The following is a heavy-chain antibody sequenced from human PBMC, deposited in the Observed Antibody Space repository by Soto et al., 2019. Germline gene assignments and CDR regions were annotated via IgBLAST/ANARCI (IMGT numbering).Heavy chain of an antibody. Sequence: PGGSLRLSCEASGFTFSNYWMSWVRQAPGKGLEWVANINQDGSEKYFVGSVNGRFTISRDNAKNSLFLQVNSLRAEDTAVYYCAREKLANGYFDYWGQGTLVTVSS. CDR1: GFTFSNYW. CDR2: INQDGSEK. V-gene: IGHV3-7*01. J-gene: IGHJ4*02. CDR3: AREKLANGYFDY. D-gene: IGHD6-13*01.